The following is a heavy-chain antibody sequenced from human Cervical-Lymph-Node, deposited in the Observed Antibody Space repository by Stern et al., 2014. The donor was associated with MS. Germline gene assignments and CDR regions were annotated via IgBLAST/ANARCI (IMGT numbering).Heavy chain of an antibody. J-gene: IGHJ6*02. CDR2: IYYSGAT. Sequence: LQLQESGPGLVKPSQTLSLTCTVSGGSINNGDYYWSWVRQHPGKGLEWLGYIYYSGATCYNPSLKGRLPISVDTSKRHFSLKLTSVTAADTAVYYCARELSGMYGMDVWGQGTTVTVSS. D-gene: IGHD1-1*01. CDR3: ARELSGMYGMDV. V-gene: IGHV4-31*03. CDR1: GGSINNGDYY.